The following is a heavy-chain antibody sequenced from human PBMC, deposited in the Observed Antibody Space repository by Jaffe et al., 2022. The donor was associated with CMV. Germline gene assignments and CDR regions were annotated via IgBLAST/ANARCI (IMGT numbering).Heavy chain of an antibody. CDR2: IDPSDSYT. Sequence: EVQLVQSGAEVKKPGESLRISCKGSGYSFTSYWISWVRQMPGKGLEWMGRIDPSDSYTNYSPSFQGHVTISADKSISTAYLQWSSLKASDTAMYYCARRGYCSGGSCYTGGGAFDIWGQGTMVTVSS. V-gene: IGHV5-10-1*03. CDR1: GYSFTSYW. D-gene: IGHD2-15*01. J-gene: IGHJ3*02. CDR3: ARRGYCSGGSCYTGGGAFDI.